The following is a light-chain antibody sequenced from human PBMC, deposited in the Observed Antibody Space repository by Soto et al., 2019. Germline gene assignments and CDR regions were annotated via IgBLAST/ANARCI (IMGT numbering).Light chain of an antibody. CDR2: WAS. V-gene: IGKV4-1*01. CDR3: QQYYSPPHT. J-gene: IGKJ2*01. CDR1: QSILYSSNNKNY. Sequence: DIVMTQSPDSLTVSLGERATINCKSSQSILYSSNNKNYLAWFQQKPGQPPKLLISWASTRESGVPDRFSGSGSGTDFTLTINSLQAEDVAVYYCQQYYSPPHTFGQGTKLEMK.